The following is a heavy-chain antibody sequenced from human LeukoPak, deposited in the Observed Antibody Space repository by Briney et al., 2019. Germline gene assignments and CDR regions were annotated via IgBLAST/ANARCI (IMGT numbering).Heavy chain of an antibody. CDR2: INPNSGGT. J-gene: IGHJ5*02. CDR1: GYTFTGYY. D-gene: IGHD6-6*01. CDR3: ARGPSIAARFWFDP. V-gene: IGHV1-2*02. Sequence: AASVKVSCKASGYTFTGYYMHWVRQAPGQGLEWMGWINPNSGGTNYAQKFQGRITMTRDTSISTPYMELSRLTSDDTAVYYCARGPSIAARFWFDPWGQGTLVTVSS.